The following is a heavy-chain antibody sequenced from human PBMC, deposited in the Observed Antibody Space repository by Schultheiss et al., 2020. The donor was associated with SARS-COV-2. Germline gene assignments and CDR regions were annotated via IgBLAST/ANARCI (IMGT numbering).Heavy chain of an antibody. Sequence: GGSLRLSCAASGFTFSSYAMHWVRQAPGKGLEWVSSISDSGVTTDCADSVKGRFTISRDNAKNSLYLQMNSLRAEDTAVYYCARDSDTMIVVVMAYWGQGTLVTVAS. CDR2: ISDSGVTT. V-gene: IGHV3-48*01. D-gene: IGHD3-22*01. CDR3: ARDSDTMIVVVMAY. J-gene: IGHJ4*02. CDR1: GFTFSSYA.